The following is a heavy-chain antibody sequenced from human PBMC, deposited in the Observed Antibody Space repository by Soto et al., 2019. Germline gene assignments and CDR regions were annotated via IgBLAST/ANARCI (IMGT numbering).Heavy chain of an antibody. CDR3: TRAHEVAWFDS. CDR2: ITNRGTHT. D-gene: IGHD2-15*01. V-gene: IGHV3-21*06. J-gene: IGHJ5*01. CDR1: GFSFSSYT. Sequence: GGSLRLSCTASGFSFSSYTMNWVRQAPGKGLQWVASITNRGTHTYSADSVKGRFTISRDNDKNSLYLQMNNLRAEDTATYYCTRAHEVAWFDSWGLGTLVTVSS.